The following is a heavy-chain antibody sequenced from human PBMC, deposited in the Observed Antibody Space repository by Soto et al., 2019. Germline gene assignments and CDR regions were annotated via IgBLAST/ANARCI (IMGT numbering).Heavy chain of an antibody. D-gene: IGHD6-19*01. CDR2: TYYRSKWYN. J-gene: IGHJ6*02. V-gene: IGHV6-1*01. CDR1: GDSVSSNSAA. CDR3: ARDRSIAVAGTHGMDV. Sequence: SQTLSLTCVISGDSVSSNSAAWNWIRQSPSRGLEWLGRTYYRSKWYNDYAVSVKSRITINPDTSKNQFSLQLNSVTPEDTAVYYCARDRSIAVAGTHGMDVWGQGTTVTVSS.